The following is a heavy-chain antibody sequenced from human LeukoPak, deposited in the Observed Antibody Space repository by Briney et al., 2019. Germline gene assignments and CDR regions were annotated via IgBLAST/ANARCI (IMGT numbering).Heavy chain of an antibody. CDR2: IYYSGST. D-gene: IGHD3-3*01. CDR1: GGSISSSSYY. Sequence: SETLSLTCTVSGGSISSSSYYWGWIRQPPGKGLEWIGSIYYSGSTYYNPSLKSRVTISVDTSKNQFPLKLSSVTAADTAVYYCARHGGRITIFGVVYDAFDIWGQGTMVTVSS. CDR3: ARHGGRITIFGVVYDAFDI. J-gene: IGHJ3*02. V-gene: IGHV4-39*01.